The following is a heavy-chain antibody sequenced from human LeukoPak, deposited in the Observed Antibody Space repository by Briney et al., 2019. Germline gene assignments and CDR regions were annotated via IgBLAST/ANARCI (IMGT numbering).Heavy chain of an antibody. Sequence: GGSLRLSCAASGFTFSSYSMNWVRQAPGKGLEWVASISSSSSYIYYADSVKGRFTISRDNAKNSLYLQMNSLRAEDTAVYYCARGGLYDSSGYSPFDYWGQGTLVTVSS. V-gene: IGHV3-21*01. D-gene: IGHD3-22*01. CDR3: ARGGLYDSSGYSPFDY. CDR2: ISSSSSYI. J-gene: IGHJ4*02. CDR1: GFTFSSYS.